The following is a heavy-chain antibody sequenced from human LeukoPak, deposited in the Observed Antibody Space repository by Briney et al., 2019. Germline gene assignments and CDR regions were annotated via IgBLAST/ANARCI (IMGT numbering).Heavy chain of an antibody. D-gene: IGHD5-24*01. J-gene: IGHJ6*03. V-gene: IGHV4-34*01. Sequence: SETLSLTCAVYGGSFSGYYWSWIRQPPGKGLEWIGEINHSGSTNYNPSLKSRVTISVDTSKNQFSLKLSSVTAADTAVYYCARWGDGYDYYYYMDVWGKGTTVTISS. CDR1: GGSFSGYY. CDR3: ARWGDGYDYYYYMDV. CDR2: INHSGST.